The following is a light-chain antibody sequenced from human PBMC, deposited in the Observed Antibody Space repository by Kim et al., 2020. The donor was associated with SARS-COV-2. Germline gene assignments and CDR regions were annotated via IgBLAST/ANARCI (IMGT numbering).Light chain of an antibody. CDR3: QSYYSSLWV. J-gene: IGLJ3*02. CDR2: EDN. CDR1: SGSIASNY. Sequence: NFMLTQPHSVSESPGKTVTISCTRSSGSIASNYVQWYQQRPGRSPTTVIYEDNQRPSGVPDRFSGSIDSSSNSASLTISGLKTEDEADYYCQSYYSSLWVFGGGTQLTVL. V-gene: IGLV6-57*01.